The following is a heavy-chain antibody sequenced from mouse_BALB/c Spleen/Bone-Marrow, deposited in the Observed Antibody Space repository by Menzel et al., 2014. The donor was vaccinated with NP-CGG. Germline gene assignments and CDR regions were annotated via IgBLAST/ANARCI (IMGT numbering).Heavy chain of an antibody. J-gene: IGHJ4*01. D-gene: IGHD2-1*01. CDR1: GFTFTSYW. V-gene: IGHV1S81*02. CDR2: INPSNGRT. CDR3: ERDGNYRYAMDY. Sequence: QVQLQQSGAELVKPGASVKLSCMASGFTFTSYWIHWVKQRPGQGPEWIGEINPSNGRTNYNEKFKSKATLTDDKSSSTAYMQSSSLTSEDSAVYYCERDGNYRYAMDYWGQGTSLTVSS.